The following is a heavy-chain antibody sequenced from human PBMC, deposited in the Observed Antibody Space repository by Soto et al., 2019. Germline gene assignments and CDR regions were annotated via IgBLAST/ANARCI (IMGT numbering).Heavy chain of an antibody. J-gene: IGHJ3*02. CDR3: AREAYYYHSRGSWDAFDI. D-gene: IGHD3-22*01. Sequence: PSGSLTLSCAASGVTFTSYGVHWTRQPPGKGLEWVAVIWYDGSNKYYADSVKRRFTISRDNSKNTLYLQMNSPRAEDTAVYYCAREAYYYHSRGSWDAFDIWGQGTIVTVSS. CDR1: GVTFTSYG. V-gene: IGHV3-33*01. CDR2: IWYDGSNK.